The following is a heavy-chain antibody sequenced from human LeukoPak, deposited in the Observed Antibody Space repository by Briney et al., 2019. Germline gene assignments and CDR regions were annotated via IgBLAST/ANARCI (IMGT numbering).Heavy chain of an antibody. D-gene: IGHD5-24*01. Sequence: GESLQISCKGSGYTFASYWIAWVRQMPGKGLEWMGIIYPGDSDTRYSPSFQGQVTISADKSISTAYLQWSSLKASDTAMYYCARQDGYGIYFFDYWGQGTLVTVSS. J-gene: IGHJ4*02. CDR3: ARQDGYGIYFFDY. CDR2: IYPGDSDT. CDR1: GYTFASYW. V-gene: IGHV5-51*01.